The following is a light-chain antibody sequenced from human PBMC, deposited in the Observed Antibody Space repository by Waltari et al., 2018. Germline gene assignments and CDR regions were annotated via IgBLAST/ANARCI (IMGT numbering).Light chain of an antibody. V-gene: IGKV2-30*02. Sequence: DVVMTQSPLSLPVTLGQPASISCRSSQSLVHSDGNTNLYWFQQRTGQSPRRPISKFSNRDAGVPDRFSGSGSGTDFTLKISRVEAEDVGVYYCMQGTHWPYTFGQGTKLETK. CDR1: QSLVHSDGNTN. CDR2: KFS. J-gene: IGKJ2*01. CDR3: MQGTHWPYT.